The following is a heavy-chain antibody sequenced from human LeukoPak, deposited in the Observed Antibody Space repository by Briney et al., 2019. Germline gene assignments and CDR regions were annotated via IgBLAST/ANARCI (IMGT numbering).Heavy chain of an antibody. Sequence: GGSLRLSCAASGFTFSSYGMHWVRQAPGKGLEWVAVISYDGSNKYYADSVKGRFTISRGNSKNTLYLQMNSLRAEDTAVYYCAKMNYGGDSVDWYFDLWGRGTLVTVSS. J-gene: IGHJ2*01. V-gene: IGHV3-30*18. CDR3: AKMNYGGDSVDWYFDL. CDR1: GFTFSSYG. D-gene: IGHD4-23*01. CDR2: ISYDGSNK.